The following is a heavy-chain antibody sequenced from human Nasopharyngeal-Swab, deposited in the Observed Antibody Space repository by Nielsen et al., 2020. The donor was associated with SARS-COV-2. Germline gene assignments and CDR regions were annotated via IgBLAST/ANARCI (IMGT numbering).Heavy chain of an antibody. D-gene: IGHD3-16*02. Sequence: GESLKISCAGSGVIFNTYGIHWVRQAPGMRLEWVAVISHDGSSEDYAESVKGRFTISRDNSKKAVYLQMSSLRVEDTAVYYCANDGDYIWGTYRHYFDNWGQGTLVTVSS. V-gene: IGHV3-30*18. CDR1: GVIFNTYG. J-gene: IGHJ4*02. CDR2: ISHDGSSE. CDR3: ANDGDYIWGTYRHYFDN.